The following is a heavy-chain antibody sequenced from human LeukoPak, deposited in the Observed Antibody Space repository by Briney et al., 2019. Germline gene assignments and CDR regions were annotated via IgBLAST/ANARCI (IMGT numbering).Heavy chain of an antibody. D-gene: IGHD3-22*01. CDR2: INPSGGST. Sequence: ASVKVSCKASGYTFTGYYMHWVRQAPGQGLEWMGIINPSGGSTSYAQKFQGRVTMTRDTSTSTVYMELSSLRSEDTAVYYCARDNYYDSSGYEIEDIFDYWGQGTLVTVSS. CDR3: ARDNYYDSSGYEIEDIFDY. CDR1: GYTFTGYY. V-gene: IGHV1-46*01. J-gene: IGHJ4*02.